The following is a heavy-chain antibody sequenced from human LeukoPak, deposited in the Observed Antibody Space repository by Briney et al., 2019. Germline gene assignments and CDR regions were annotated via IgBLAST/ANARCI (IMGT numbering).Heavy chain of an antibody. V-gene: IGHV1-2*02. CDR2: INPNSGDT. D-gene: IGHD2-2*01. CDR1: GGTFSSYA. Sequence: ASVKVSCKASGGTFSSYAISWVRQAPGQGLEWMGWINPNSGDTNYAQKFQGRVTMTRDTSISTAYMELRRLKSDDTAVYYCARGGIVVVPATSVFDPWGQGTLVTVSS. CDR3: ARGGIVVVPATSVFDP. J-gene: IGHJ5*02.